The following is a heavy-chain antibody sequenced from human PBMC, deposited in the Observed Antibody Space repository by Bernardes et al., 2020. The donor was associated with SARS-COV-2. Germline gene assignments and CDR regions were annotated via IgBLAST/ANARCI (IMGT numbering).Heavy chain of an antibody. CDR2: IFWGDDK. CDR3: AHKHLCSNGECYDALYF. Sequence: SGPTLVKPTQTLTLTCTFSGFSLSTAGQAVGWIRQPPGKALEWLALIFWGDDKRYRPSLKNRIPITRDTSKHQVVLTMANTDPVDTGTYHCAHKHLCSNGECYDALYFWGQGTMVTGSA. D-gene: IGHD2-8*01. CDR1: GFSLSTAGQA. V-gene: IGHV2-5*02. J-gene: IGHJ3*01.